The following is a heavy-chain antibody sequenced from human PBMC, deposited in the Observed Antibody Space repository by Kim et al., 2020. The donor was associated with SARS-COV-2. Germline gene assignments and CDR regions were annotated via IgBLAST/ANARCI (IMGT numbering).Heavy chain of an antibody. V-gene: IGHV3-9*01. CDR3: AKDPPYASAWNRYFYGMDV. Sequence: KGRVTISRDNAKNSLYLQMNSLRAEDTALYYCAKDPPYASAWNRYFYGMDVWGQGTTVTVSS. J-gene: IGHJ6*02. D-gene: IGHD6-19*01.